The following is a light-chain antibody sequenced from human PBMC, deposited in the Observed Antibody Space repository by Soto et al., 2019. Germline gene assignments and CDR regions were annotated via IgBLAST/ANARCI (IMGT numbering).Light chain of an antibody. CDR3: QQSYSRVT. J-gene: IGKJ1*01. CDR1: QSISGK. CDR2: AAS. Sequence: DIQVTQSPSSLSASVGDTVTITCRTSQSISGKLSWYQQKPGKAPKLLIYAASRLQSGVPSRFSASGSGTEFTLTISSLHPDDFETYYCQQSYSRVTFGQGTKVEIK. V-gene: IGKV1-39*01.